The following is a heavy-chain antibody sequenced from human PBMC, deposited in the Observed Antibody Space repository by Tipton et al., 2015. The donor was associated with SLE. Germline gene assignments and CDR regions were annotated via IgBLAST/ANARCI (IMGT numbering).Heavy chain of an antibody. D-gene: IGHD2-8*01. V-gene: IGHV4-4*07. CDR3: ARHDTNYGRNWFDP. J-gene: IGHJ5*02. CDR1: GASISSFY. Sequence: TLSLTCTVSGASISSFYWTWIRQPAGKGLEWIGRVYATGTTNYNPSLKSRVTISLDTSKNQFSLKLSSVTAADTAVYYCARHDTNYGRNWFDPWGQGTLVTVSS. CDR2: VYATGTT.